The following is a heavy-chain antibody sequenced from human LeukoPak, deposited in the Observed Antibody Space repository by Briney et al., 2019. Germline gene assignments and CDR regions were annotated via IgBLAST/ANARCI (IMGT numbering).Heavy chain of an antibody. CDR1: GYTFTSYD. CDR2: MNPNSGNT. D-gene: IGHD2-2*01. Sequence: ASVKVSCKASGYTFTSYDINWVRQATGQGLEWMGWMNPNSGNTGYAQKFQGRVTMTRNTSISTAYMELSSLRSGDTAVYYCARVLVVPAAHYGMDVWGQGTTVTVSS. V-gene: IGHV1-8*01. J-gene: IGHJ6*02. CDR3: ARVLVVPAAHYGMDV.